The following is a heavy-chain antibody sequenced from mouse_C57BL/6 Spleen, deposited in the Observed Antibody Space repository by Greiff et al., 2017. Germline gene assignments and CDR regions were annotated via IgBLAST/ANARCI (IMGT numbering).Heavy chain of an antibody. CDR1: GYAFSSYW. V-gene: IGHV1-80*01. D-gene: IGHD1-1*01. CDR3: ASYGSRYGYFDY. Sequence: VKVVESGAELVKPGASVKISCKASGYAFSSYWMNWVKQRPGKGLEWIGQIYPGDGDTNYNGKFKGKATLTADKSSSTAYMQLSSLTSEDSAVYFCASYGSRYGYFDYWGQGTTLTVSS. CDR2: IYPGDGDT. J-gene: IGHJ2*01.